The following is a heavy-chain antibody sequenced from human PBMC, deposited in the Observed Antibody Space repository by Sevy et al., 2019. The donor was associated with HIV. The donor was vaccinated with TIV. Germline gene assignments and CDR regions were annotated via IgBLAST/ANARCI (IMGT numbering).Heavy chain of an antibody. CDR2: ITGSGSNT. CDR3: AKGGYCSNGACYTDFDY. V-gene: IGHV3-23*01. Sequence: GGSLRLSCAASGFTFSSYAMSWVRQAPGKGLEWVSAITGSGSNTYYEDSVKGRFTTSRDNSKNMLYLQMNTLRAEDTAVYYCAKGGYCSNGACYTDFDYWGQGTLVTVSS. CDR1: GFTFSSYA. J-gene: IGHJ4*02. D-gene: IGHD2-8*01.